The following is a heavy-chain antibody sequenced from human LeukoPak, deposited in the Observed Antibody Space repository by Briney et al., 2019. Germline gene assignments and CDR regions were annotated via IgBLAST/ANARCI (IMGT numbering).Heavy chain of an antibody. D-gene: IGHD3-10*01. CDR1: GFSFSSYA. CDR3: ARERESQGSGREPLAY. V-gene: IGHV3-23*01. J-gene: IGHJ4*02. CDR2: ISGSGVNT. Sequence: TGGSLRLSCAASGFSFSSYAMSWVRQAPGKGLEWVSTISGSGVNTYYADSVKGRFTISRDNSKNTLYLQMNSLRAEDTAVYYCARERESQGSGREPLAYWGQGTLVTVSS.